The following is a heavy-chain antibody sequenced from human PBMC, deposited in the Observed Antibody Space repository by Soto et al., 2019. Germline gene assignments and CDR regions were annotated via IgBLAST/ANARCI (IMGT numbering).Heavy chain of an antibody. J-gene: IGHJ3*02. V-gene: IGHV1-69*02. Sequence: QVQLVQSGAEVKKPGSSVKVSCKASGGTFSSYTISWVRQAPGQGLEWMGRIIPILGIVNYAQKFQGRVTITADKSTSTAYMELSSLRSEDTAVYYCARGGDSSSGAFDIWGQGTMVTVSS. CDR2: IIPILGIV. CDR3: ARGGDSSSGAFDI. D-gene: IGHD6-6*01. CDR1: GGTFSSYT.